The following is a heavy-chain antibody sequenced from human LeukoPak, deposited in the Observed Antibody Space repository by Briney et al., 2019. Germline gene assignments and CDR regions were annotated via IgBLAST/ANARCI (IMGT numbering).Heavy chain of an antibody. J-gene: IGHJ4*02. CDR3: AKVAKEVATIEDFDY. CDR1: GFTFSRSG. V-gene: IGHV3-30*18. CDR2: ISYEGSKK. Sequence: GGSLRLSCAASGFTFSRSGMHWVRQAPGKGLEWVAAISYEGSKKYYADSVKGRFTVSRDNSKNTLYLQMNSLRAEDTAVYYCAKVAKEVATIEDFDYWGQGTLVTVSS. D-gene: IGHD5-12*01.